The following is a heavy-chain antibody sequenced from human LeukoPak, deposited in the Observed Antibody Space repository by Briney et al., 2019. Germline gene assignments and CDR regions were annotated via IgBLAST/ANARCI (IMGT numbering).Heavy chain of an antibody. D-gene: IGHD6-13*01. CDR1: GYRFTNYW. V-gene: IGHV5-51*01. Sequence: GESLKISCKGSGYRFTNYWIGWVRQMPGKGLEWMGIIYPGDSDTRYSPSFQGQVTISADKSISTAYLQWSSLKASDTAMYYCARHVDSSSWENFDYWGQGTLVTVSS. CDR3: ARHVDSSSWENFDY. J-gene: IGHJ4*02. CDR2: IYPGDSDT.